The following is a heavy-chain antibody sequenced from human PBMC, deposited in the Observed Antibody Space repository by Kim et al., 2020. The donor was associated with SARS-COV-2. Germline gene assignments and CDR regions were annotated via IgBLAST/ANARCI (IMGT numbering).Heavy chain of an antibody. CDR3: ARHEYSSSWYVGGAFDI. CDR1: GYSFTSYW. CDR2: IYPGDSDT. D-gene: IGHD6-13*01. Sequence: GESLKISCKGSGYSFTSYWIGWVRQMPGKGLEWMGIIYPGDSDTRYSPSFQGQVTISADKSISTAYLQWSSLKASDTAMYYCARHEYSSSWYVGGAFDIWGQGTMVIVSS. V-gene: IGHV5-51*01. J-gene: IGHJ3*02.